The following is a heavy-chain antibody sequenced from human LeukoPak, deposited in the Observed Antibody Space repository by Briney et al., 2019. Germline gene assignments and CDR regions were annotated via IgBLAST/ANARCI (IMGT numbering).Heavy chain of an antibody. J-gene: IGHJ4*02. CDR2: IIPILAIA. V-gene: IGHV1-69*04. D-gene: IGHD4-17*01. Sequence: ASVKVSCKASGGTFSSYAISWVRQAPGQGLEWRGRIIPILAIANYAQNFQGRVTITADRSTSTAYMELSSLRSEDTAVYYCARVDYGDYSFFDYWGQGTLVTVSS. CDR1: GGTFSSYA. CDR3: ARVDYGDYSFFDY.